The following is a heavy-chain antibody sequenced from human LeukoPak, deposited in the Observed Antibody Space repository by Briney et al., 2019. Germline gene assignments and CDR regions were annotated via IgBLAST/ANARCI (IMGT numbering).Heavy chain of an antibody. CDR3: AREDLGARAAATEGHYFYYMDV. Sequence: SETLSLTCAVSGGSISSYYWSWIRQPAGKGLEWIGRIYTSGGTNCNPSLKSRVTMSIDTSKNQFSLKLSSVTAADTAVYYCAREDLGARAAATEGHYFYYMDVWGKGTTVTVSS. D-gene: IGHD3-16*01. CDR2: IYTSGGT. J-gene: IGHJ6*03. CDR1: GGSISSYY. V-gene: IGHV4-4*07.